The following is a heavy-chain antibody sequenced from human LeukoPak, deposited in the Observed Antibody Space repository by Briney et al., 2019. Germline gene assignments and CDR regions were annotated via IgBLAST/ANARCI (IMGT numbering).Heavy chain of an antibody. D-gene: IGHD3-9*01. Sequence: GGSLRLSCAASVFTFSSYWMSWVRQAPGKGLEWVANIKQDGSEKYYVDSVKGRFTISRDNAKNSLYLQMNSLRAEDTAVYYCARDYDILTGYYDYWGQGTLVTVSS. CDR2: IKQDGSEK. CDR3: ARDYDILTGYYDY. V-gene: IGHV3-7*01. CDR1: VFTFSSYW. J-gene: IGHJ4*02.